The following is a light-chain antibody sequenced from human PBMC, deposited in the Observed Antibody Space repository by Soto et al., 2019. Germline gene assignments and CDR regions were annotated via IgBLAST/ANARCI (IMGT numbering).Light chain of an antibody. J-gene: IGKJ1*01. CDR3: QQYNSYWRT. V-gene: IGKV1-5*03. CDR2: KAS. CDR1: QSISSW. Sequence: DIQMTQSPSTLSASVGDRVTITCRASQSISSWLAWYQQKPGKAPKLLIYKASSLESGVPSRFSGSGSGTEFTLTISSLQPDDFATYYCQQYNSYWRTFDQGTKVEIK.